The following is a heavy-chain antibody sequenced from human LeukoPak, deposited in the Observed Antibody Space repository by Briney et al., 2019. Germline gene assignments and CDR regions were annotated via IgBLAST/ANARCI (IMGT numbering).Heavy chain of an antibody. Sequence: PSETLSLTCAVYGGSFSGYYWSWIRQPPGKELEWIGEINHSGSTNYNPSLKSRVTISVDTSKNQFSLKLSSVTAADTAVYYCARERGWELGPIDYWGQGTLVTVSS. J-gene: IGHJ4*02. CDR3: ARERGWELGPIDY. CDR1: GGSFSGYY. D-gene: IGHD1-26*01. CDR2: INHSGST. V-gene: IGHV4-34*01.